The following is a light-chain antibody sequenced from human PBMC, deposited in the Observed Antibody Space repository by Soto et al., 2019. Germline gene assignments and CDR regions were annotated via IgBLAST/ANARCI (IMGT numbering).Light chain of an antibody. CDR3: SSYARSSPVV. CDR1: SSDVGGYNY. V-gene: IGLV2-14*01. Sequence: QSVLTQPASVSGSPGQSITISCTGTSSDVGGYNYVSWYQQHPGKAPKLMIFDVSDRPSGVSDRFSGSKSGNTASLTISGRQAEYEADYYCSSYARSSPVVFGGGTKLTVL. CDR2: DVS. J-gene: IGLJ2*01.